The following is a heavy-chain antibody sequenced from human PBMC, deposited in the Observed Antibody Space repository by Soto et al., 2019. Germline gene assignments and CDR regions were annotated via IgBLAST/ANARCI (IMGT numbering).Heavy chain of an antibody. J-gene: IGHJ4*02. Sequence: QVQLQESGPGRVKPSETLSLTCSVSGGSVRTGSYHWSWIRQPPGKGLEWIGFIPNNGSPDYNPSLKSRVVVSIDRSKNQFSLKVNSVTAADTSVYFCARIGWGGDSGGPGTLVTVSS. CDR2: IPNNGSP. D-gene: IGHD6-19*01. CDR1: GGSVRTGSYH. CDR3: ARIGWGGDS. V-gene: IGHV4-61*01.